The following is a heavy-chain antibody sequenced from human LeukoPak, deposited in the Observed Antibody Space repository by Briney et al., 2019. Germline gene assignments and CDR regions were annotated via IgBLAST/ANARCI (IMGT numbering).Heavy chain of an antibody. J-gene: IGHJ4*02. D-gene: IGHD3-10*01. V-gene: IGHV3-21*01. CDR1: GFTFSSYS. CDR2: ISSSSSYI. CDR3: AREVTSSMVRGVYFDY. Sequence: GVSLRLYCAASGFTFSSYSMNWVRQAPGKGLEWVSSISSSSSYIYYADSVKGRFTISRDNAKNSLYLQMNSLRAEDTAVYYCAREVTSSMVRGVYFDYWGQGTLVTVSS.